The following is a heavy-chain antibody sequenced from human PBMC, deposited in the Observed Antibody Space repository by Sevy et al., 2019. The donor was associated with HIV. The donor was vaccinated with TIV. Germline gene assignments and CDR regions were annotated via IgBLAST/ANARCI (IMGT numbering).Heavy chain of an antibody. V-gene: IGHV5-51*01. CDR2: IYPGDSDT. CDR1: GYSFTSYW. Sequence: GESLKISCKGSGYSFTSYWIGWVRQMPGKGLEWMGIIYPGDSDTRYSPSFQGQVTISADKSISTAYLQWGSLKASDTAMYYCARRGYYDSSGYSGNWFDPWGQGTLVTVSS. J-gene: IGHJ5*02. D-gene: IGHD3-22*01. CDR3: ARRGYYDSSGYSGNWFDP.